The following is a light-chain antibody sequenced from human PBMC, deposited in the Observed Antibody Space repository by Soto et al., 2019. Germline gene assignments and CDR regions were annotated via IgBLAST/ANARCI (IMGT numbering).Light chain of an antibody. V-gene: IGLV2-8*01. CDR2: EVY. Sequence: QSALTQPPSASGSPGQSVTISCTGTSSDVGGCKFVSWYQQYPGKAPRLIIYEVYQRPSGVPDRFSGSKSGNTASLTVSGLQAEDEADYYCISCACSNNPYVFGTGTKLTVL. J-gene: IGLJ1*01. CDR1: SSDVGGCKF. CDR3: ISCACSNNPYV.